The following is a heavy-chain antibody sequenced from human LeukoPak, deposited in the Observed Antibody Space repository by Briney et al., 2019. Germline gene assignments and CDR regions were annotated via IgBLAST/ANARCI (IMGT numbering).Heavy chain of an antibody. Sequence: PSETLSLTCAVYGGSFSGYYWSWLRQPPGKGLEWIGEINHSGSTNYNPSLKSRVTISVDTSKNQFSLKLSSVTAADTAVYYCARGRHSDFWSGYYTGNWFDPWGQGTLVTVSS. V-gene: IGHV4-34*01. CDR1: GGSFSGYY. J-gene: IGHJ5*02. D-gene: IGHD3-3*01. CDR2: INHSGST. CDR3: ARGRHSDFWSGYYTGNWFDP.